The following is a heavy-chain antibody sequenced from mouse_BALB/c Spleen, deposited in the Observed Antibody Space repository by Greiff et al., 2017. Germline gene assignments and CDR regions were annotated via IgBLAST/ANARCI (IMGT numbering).Heavy chain of an antibody. Sequence: EVKLVESGGGLVKPGGSLKLSCAASGFAFSSYDMSWVRQTPEKRLEWVAYISSGGGSTYYPDNVKGRFTISRDNAKNTLYLQMSSLKSEDTAMYYCARDYGNYANFDVWGAGTTVTVSS. CDR3: ARDYGNYANFDV. CDR2: ISSGGGST. D-gene: IGHD2-1*01. CDR1: GFAFSSYD. V-gene: IGHV5-12-1*01. J-gene: IGHJ1*01.